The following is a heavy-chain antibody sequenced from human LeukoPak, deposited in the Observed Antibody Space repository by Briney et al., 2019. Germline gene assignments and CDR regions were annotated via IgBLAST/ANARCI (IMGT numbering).Heavy chain of an antibody. J-gene: IGHJ5*02. D-gene: IGHD7-27*01. Sequence: SQTLSLTCAISGESVSSNSAAWNWIRQSPSRGLEWLGRTYYRSKWYNEYAVSVKSRITINPDTSKNQFSLQLNSVTPENTAVYYCARAPKETGDFGPWGQGTLVTVSS. CDR1: GESVSSNSAA. CDR2: TYYRSKWYN. V-gene: IGHV6-1*01. CDR3: ARAPKETGDFGP.